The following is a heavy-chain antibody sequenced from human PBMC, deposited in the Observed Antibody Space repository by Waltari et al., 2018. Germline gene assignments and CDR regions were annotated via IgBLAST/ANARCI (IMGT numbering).Heavy chain of an antibody. CDR3: ARGKVAGTHVDY. J-gene: IGHJ4*02. Sequence: QVQLQQWGAGLLKPSETLSLTCAVYGGSFSGYYWSWIRQPPGKGLEWIGEIKHSGSTNYNPSLKGRVTISVATSKSQFSLKLSAVTAADTAVYYCARGKVAGTHVDYWGQGTLVTVSS. D-gene: IGHD6-19*01. V-gene: IGHV4-34*01. CDR1: GGSFSGYY. CDR2: IKHSGST.